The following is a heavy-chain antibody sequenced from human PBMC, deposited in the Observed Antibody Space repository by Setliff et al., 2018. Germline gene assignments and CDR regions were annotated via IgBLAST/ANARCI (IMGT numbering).Heavy chain of an antibody. Sequence: ASETLSLTCAAYGGTFSDYYWTWIRQPPGKGLEWVGEINHRGSTNYNPSLKGRVTISVDTSKNQFSLTLSSVTAADTAVYYCARLPNYVWGSPVDYWGQGTLVTVSS. CDR2: INHRGST. CDR1: GGTFSDYY. D-gene: IGHD3-16*01. CDR3: ARLPNYVWGSPVDY. V-gene: IGHV4-34*01. J-gene: IGHJ4*02.